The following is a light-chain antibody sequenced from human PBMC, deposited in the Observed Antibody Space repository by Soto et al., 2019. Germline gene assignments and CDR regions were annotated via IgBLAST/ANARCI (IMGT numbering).Light chain of an antibody. CDR2: DVR. Sequence: QSVLTQPASVSGSLGQSITISCTGSNRDIGAYNLVSWYQQYPDTAPKLIIYDVRKRPSGVSYRFTGSRSGNTASLTISALQADDESTYYCSSYTSTSTLLFGGGTKVTVL. CDR3: SSYTSTSTLL. V-gene: IGLV2-14*03. CDR1: NRDIGAYNL. J-gene: IGLJ3*02.